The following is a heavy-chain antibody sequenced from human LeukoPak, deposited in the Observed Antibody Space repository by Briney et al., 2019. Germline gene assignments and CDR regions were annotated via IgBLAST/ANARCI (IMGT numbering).Heavy chain of an antibody. CDR3: ARQGDSGGNFFDD. CDR2: IYYSGST. Sequence: PSETLSLTCNVSGGSISSSSYDWAWTRQPPGKGLEWIGSIYYSGSTYYNPSLKSRLTISVNTSKNQFSLKLRSVTAADTAVYYCARQGDSGGNFFDDWGQGALVTVSS. D-gene: IGHD4-23*01. J-gene: IGHJ4*02. V-gene: IGHV4-39*01. CDR1: GGSISSSSYD.